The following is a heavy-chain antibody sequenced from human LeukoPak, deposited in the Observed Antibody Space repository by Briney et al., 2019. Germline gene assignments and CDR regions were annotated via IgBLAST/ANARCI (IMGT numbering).Heavy chain of an antibody. CDR3: AREPLWGLRLGEFDP. V-gene: IGHV1-8*01. J-gene: IGHJ5*02. CDR2: INPNTGGT. CDR1: GYTFSSYA. D-gene: IGHD3-16*01. Sequence: ASVKVSCKASGYTFSSYAIHWVRQAPGQRLEWMGWINPNTGGTNYAQKFQGRVTMTRNTSISTAYMELSSLRSEDTAVYYCAREPLWGLRLGEFDPWGQGTLVTVSS.